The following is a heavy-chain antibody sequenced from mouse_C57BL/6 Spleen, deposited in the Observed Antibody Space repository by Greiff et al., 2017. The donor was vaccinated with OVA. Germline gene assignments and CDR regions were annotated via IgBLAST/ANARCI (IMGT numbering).Heavy chain of an antibody. D-gene: IGHD3-1*01. CDR2: IDPETGGT. J-gene: IGHJ4*01. Sequence: VKLQESGAELVRPGASVTLSCKASGYTFTDYEMHWVKQTPVHGLEWIGAIDPETGGTAYNQKFKGKAILTADKSSSTAYMELRSLTSEDSAVYYCTRGGLGDAMDYWGQGTSVTVSS. CDR3: TRGGLGDAMDY. V-gene: IGHV1-15*01. CDR1: GYTFTDYE.